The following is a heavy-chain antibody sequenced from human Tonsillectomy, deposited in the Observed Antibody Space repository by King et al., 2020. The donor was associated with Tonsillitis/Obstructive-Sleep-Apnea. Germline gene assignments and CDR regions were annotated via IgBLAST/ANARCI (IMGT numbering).Heavy chain of an antibody. CDR1: GGSFSGYY. CDR3: ARGGYCSSTSCYVSGWFDP. J-gene: IGHJ5*02. D-gene: IGHD2-2*01. CDR2: INHSGST. Sequence: VQLQQWGAGLLKPSETLSLTCAVYGGSFSGYYWSWIRQPPGKGLEWIGEINHSGSTNYNPSLERRFTISVDTSKNQLSLKLSSVTAADTAVYYCARGGYCSSTSCYVSGWFDPWGQGTLVTVSS. V-gene: IGHV4-34*01.